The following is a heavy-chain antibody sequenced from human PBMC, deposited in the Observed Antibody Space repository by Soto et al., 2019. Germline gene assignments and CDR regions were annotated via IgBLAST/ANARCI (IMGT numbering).Heavy chain of an antibody. CDR2: IWYDGSNK. J-gene: IGHJ5*02. V-gene: IGHV3-33*01. Sequence: QPGGSLRLSCAASGFTFSSYGMHWVRQALGKGLEWVAVIWYDGSNKYYADSVKGRFTISRDNYKNTLYLQMNSLRAEDTAVYYCARGASSSWYNWGLSGWFDPWGQGTLVTVSS. CDR3: ARGASSSWYNWGLSGWFDP. CDR1: GFTFSSYG. D-gene: IGHD6-13*01.